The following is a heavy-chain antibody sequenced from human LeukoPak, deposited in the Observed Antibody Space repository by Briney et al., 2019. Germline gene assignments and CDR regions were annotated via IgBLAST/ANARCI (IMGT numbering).Heavy chain of an antibody. CDR2: ISAYNGNT. J-gene: IGHJ3*02. V-gene: IGHV1-18*01. D-gene: IGHD4-17*01. CDR3: ARARGDYARGFDI. Sequence: ASVKVSCKASDYTFSSYGTSWARQAPGQGLEWMGWISAYNGNTNHAQKFQGRVTMTTDTSTSTAYMELRSLRSDDTAIFYCARARGDYARGFDIWGQGTMVTVSS. CDR1: DYTFSSYG.